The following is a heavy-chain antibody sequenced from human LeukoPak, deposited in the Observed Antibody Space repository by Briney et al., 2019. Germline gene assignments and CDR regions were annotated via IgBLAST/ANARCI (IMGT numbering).Heavy chain of an antibody. CDR2: LNPHSGAT. D-gene: IGHD1-1*01. J-gene: IGHJ4*02. CDR1: GYTFTDYH. CDR3: ARDVHRLRYNFDY. V-gene: IGHV1-2*02. Sequence: ASVKVSCKASGYTFTDYHLHWVRQAPGQGLEWVGWLNPHSGATTYAQRFQGRVTMTRDKSISTGYMELNRLRSDDTAVYYCARDVHRLRYNFDYWGQGTLVTASS.